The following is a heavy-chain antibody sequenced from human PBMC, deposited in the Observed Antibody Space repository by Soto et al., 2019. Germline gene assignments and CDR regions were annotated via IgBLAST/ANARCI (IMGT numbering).Heavy chain of an antibody. D-gene: IGHD2-21*01. J-gene: IGHJ1*01. CDR1: GSSLSTDGMC. V-gene: IGHV2-70*11. CDR2: IDWNDDK. Sequence: ESGPTLVNPTQTLTLTCTISGSSLSTDGMCVSWIRQPPGKALEWLARIDWNDDKYYSTSLKTRLTISKDTSKNQAVLTMTKLDPADTATYYCARVWWFGEKEYFQNWGQGTLVTVSS. CDR3: ARVWWFGEKEYFQN.